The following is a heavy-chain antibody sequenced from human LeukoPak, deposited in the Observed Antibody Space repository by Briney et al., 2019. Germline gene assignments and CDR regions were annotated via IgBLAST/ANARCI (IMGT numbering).Heavy chain of an antibody. Sequence: GGSLTLSCAASGFTFRSYAMSWVRQAPGKGLEWVSGISNSGGSGSAYYADSVKGRITIFRDNSKNTLYLQMNSLRVEDTAVYYCALGYAMNYWGQGTLVTVSS. CDR1: GFTFRSYA. J-gene: IGHJ4*02. CDR2: ISNSGGSGSA. V-gene: IGHV3-23*01. D-gene: IGHD2-8*01. CDR3: ALGYAMNY.